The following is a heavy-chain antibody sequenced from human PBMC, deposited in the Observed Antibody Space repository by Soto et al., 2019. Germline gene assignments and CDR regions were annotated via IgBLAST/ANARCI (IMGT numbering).Heavy chain of an antibody. V-gene: IGHV4-39*01. D-gene: IGHD1-26*01. Sequence: SETLSLTCTVSGGSISSSSYYWGWIRQPPGKGLEWIGSIYYSGSTYYNPSLKSRVTISVDTSKTQFSLKLSSVTAADTAVYYCARHTQWELLSQEGYWGQGTLVTVSS. CDR2: IYYSGST. CDR3: ARHTQWELLSQEGY. CDR1: GGSISSSSYY. J-gene: IGHJ4*02.